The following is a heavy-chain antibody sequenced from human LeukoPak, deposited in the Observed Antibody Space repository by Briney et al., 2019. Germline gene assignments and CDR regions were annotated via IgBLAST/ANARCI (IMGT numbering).Heavy chain of an antibody. J-gene: IGHJ4*02. CDR3: ARESIAVAGAPFDY. CDR1: GFTFSSYS. D-gene: IGHD6-19*01. Sequence: GGSLRLSCVASGFTFSSYSMHWVRQAPGKGLEWVSSISESSSHIYYTDSVEGRFTISRDNAKNSLYLQMNSLRAEDTAVYYCARESIAVAGAPFDYWGQGTLVTVSS. CDR2: ISESSSHI. V-gene: IGHV3-21*01.